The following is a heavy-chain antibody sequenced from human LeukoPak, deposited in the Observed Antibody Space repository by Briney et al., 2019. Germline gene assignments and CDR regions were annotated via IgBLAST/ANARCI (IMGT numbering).Heavy chain of an antibody. V-gene: IGHV3-23*01. CDR1: GFTFSSYA. J-gene: IGHJ6*02. D-gene: IGHD1-26*01. CDR3: AKRAGRDRPGWDMDV. CDR2: SSGSGGST. Sequence: GGSLRLSCGASGFTFSSYAMSWVRQAPGKGLEWVSASSGSGGSTYYADSVKGRFTISRDNSKNTLYLQMNSLRAEDTAVYYCAKRAGRDRPGWDMDVWGQGTTVTVSS.